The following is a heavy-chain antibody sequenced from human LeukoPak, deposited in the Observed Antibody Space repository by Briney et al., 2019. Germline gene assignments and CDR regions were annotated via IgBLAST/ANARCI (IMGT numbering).Heavy chain of an antibody. Sequence: ASVKVSCKASGYTFTGYYILWVRQAPGQGLEWMGWINPNTGGTNYAQNFQGGVTMTRDTSISTAYMELSGLRSDDTAIYYCARATDCTTTTCYLFDYWGQGTLVTVSS. J-gene: IGHJ4*02. CDR1: GYTFTGYY. D-gene: IGHD2-2*01. V-gene: IGHV1-2*02. CDR2: INPNTGGT. CDR3: ARATDCTTTTCYLFDY.